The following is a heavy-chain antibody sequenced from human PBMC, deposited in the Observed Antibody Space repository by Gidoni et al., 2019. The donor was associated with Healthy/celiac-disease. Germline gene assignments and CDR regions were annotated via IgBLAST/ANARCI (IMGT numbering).Heavy chain of an antibody. CDR1: GGSISSGDYY. J-gene: IGHJ3*02. CDR2: IYYSGST. D-gene: IGHD2-8*02. CDR3: ARETGGIHDAFDI. Sequence: QVQLQESGPGLVKPSQTLSLTCTFSGGSISSGDYYWSWIRQPPGKGLEWIGYIYYSGSTYYNPSLKSRVTISGDTSKNQFSLKMSSVTAADTAVYYCARETGGIHDAFDIWGKGTMVTVSS. V-gene: IGHV4-30-4*01.